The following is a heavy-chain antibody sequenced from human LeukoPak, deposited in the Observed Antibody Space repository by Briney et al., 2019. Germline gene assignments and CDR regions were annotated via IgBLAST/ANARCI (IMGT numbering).Heavy chain of an antibody. CDR1: GFTFSSYG. J-gene: IGHJ4*02. V-gene: IGHV3-33*06. Sequence: QPGGSLRLSCAASGFTFSSYGMHWVRQAPGKGLAWVAVIWYDGTNKYYADSVKGRFTISRDNSKNTLYLQMNSLRAEDTAVYYCAKDEAARMVYGNFDNWGQGTLVTVSS. D-gene: IGHD2-8*01. CDR3: AKDEAARMVYGNFDN. CDR2: IWYDGTNK.